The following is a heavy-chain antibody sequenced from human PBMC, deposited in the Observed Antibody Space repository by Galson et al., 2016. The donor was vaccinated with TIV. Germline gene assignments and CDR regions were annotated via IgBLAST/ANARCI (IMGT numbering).Heavy chain of an antibody. CDR3: ARGPGPAGIVGIYYNMDV. V-gene: IGHV1-69*13. CDR2: IIPLLSSP. J-gene: IGHJ6*02. D-gene: IGHD1-26*01. CDR1: GGTFSRSA. Sequence: SVKVSCKASGGTFSRSAISWMRQAPGQGLEWVGGIIPLLSSPSYGQKFQGRLTITADESMTTSYMGLTSLTSDDTAMYYCARGPGPAGIVGIYYNMDVWGQGTTVIVSS.